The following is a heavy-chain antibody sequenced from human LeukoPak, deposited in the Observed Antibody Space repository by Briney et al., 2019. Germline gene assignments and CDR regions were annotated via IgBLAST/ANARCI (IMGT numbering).Heavy chain of an antibody. CDR2: ISDGGGSR. D-gene: IGHD3-10*01. J-gene: IGHJ4*02. CDR3: ATTSLCYGSGNITDY. CDR1: GITLSNYG. V-gene: IGHV3-23*01. Sequence: PGGSLRLPCSVSGITLSNYGMGWVRQAPGKGLEWVAGISDGGGSRNSPDSVKGRFTISRDNSNNTLYLQMNSLRAEDTAVYYCATTSLCYGSGNITDYWVEGTLVTVSS.